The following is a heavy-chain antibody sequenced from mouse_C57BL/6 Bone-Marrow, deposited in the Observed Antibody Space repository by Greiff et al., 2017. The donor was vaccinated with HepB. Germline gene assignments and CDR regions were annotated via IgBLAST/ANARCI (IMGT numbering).Heavy chain of an antibody. V-gene: IGHV5-9-1*02. D-gene: IGHD1-1*01. CDR2: ISSGGDYI. CDR1: GFTFSSYA. J-gene: IGHJ1*03. CDR3: TRALTTVVVHWYFDV. Sequence: EVKLMESGEGLVKPGGSLKLSCAASGFTFSSYAMSWVRQTPEKRLEWVAYISSGGDYIYYADTVKGRFTISRDNARNTLYLQMSSLKSEDTAMYYCTRALTTVVVHWYFDVWGTGTTVTVSS.